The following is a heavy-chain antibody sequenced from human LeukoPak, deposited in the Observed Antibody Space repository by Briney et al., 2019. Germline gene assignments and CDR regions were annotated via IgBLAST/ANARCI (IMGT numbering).Heavy chain of an antibody. D-gene: IGHD3-10*01. CDR3: ARINYYGSGSYSENFDY. CDR1: GYSFTSYY. CDR2: IYPGDSDT. V-gene: IGHV5-51*01. Sequence: GESLKISCKGSGYSFTSYYIVWVLQMPGKGLVWLGTIYPGDSDTRYSPSFQGQVTISAGKSISTAYLQWSSLKASDTAMYYCARINYYGSGSYSENFDYWGQGTLVTVSS. J-gene: IGHJ4*02.